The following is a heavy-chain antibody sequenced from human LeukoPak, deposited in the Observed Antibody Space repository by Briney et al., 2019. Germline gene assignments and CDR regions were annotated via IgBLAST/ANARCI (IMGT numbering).Heavy chain of an antibody. CDR2: ISYDGSNK. CDR1: GFTFSSYA. V-gene: IGHV3-30-3*01. Sequence: GRSLRLSCAASGFTFSSYAMHWVRQAPGKGLEWVAVISYDGSNKYYADSVKGRFTISRDNSKNTLYLQMNSLRAEDTAVYYCARVWGKGGAFDIWGQGTMVTVSS. J-gene: IGHJ3*02. CDR3: ARVWGKGGAFDI. D-gene: IGHD3-16*01.